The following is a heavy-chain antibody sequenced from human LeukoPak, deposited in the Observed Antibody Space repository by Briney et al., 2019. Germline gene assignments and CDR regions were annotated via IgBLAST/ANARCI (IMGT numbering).Heavy chain of an antibody. D-gene: IGHD2-15*01. J-gene: IGHJ6*02. Sequence: ASVKVSCKASGYTFTGYYMHWVRQAPGQGLEWMGWINPNSGGTNYAQKFQGRVTMTRDTSISTAYMELSRLRSDDTAVYYCARDLDPDCSGGSCYLYYYYGMDVWGQGTTVTVSS. CDR3: ARDLDPDCSGGSCYLYYYYGMDV. CDR2: INPNSGGT. V-gene: IGHV1-2*02. CDR1: GYTFTGYY.